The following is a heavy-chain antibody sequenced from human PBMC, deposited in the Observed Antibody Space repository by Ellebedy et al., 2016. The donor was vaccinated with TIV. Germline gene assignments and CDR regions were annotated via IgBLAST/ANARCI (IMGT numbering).Heavy chain of an antibody. D-gene: IGHD3/OR15-3a*01. V-gene: IGHV3-43*01. Sequence: GGSLRLSXAASGFNFDGFSMHWARQAPGKALEWVSLVSWDGRTTYYADSVNGRFTISRDNSKSSLYLQMNSLRTEDTALYYCVKELDYYFDYWGQGTLVTVSS. CDR3: VKELDYYFDY. J-gene: IGHJ4*02. CDR2: VSWDGRTT. CDR1: GFNFDGFS.